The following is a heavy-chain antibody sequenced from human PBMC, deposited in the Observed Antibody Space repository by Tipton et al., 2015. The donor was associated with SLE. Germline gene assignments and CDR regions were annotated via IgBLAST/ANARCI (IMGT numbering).Heavy chain of an antibody. Sequence: TLSLTCTVSGGSISSGGYYWSWIRQHPGKGLEWIGYIYYSGSTYCNPSLKSRVTISVDTSKNQFSLKLSSVTAADTAVYYCARSLPTQLVVDYWGQGTLVTVSS. J-gene: IGHJ4*02. V-gene: IGHV4-31*03. CDR3: ARSLPTQLVVDY. D-gene: IGHD6-13*01. CDR2: IYYSGST. CDR1: GGSISSGGYY.